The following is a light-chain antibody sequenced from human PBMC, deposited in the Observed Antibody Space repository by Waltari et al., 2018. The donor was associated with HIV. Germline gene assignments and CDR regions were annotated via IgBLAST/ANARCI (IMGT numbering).Light chain of an antibody. V-gene: IGKV1-5*03. CDR1: ETIRGW. CDR3: QQGNGFPYT. CDR2: EAS. J-gene: IGKJ2*01. Sequence: DIRMTQSPSTLYASVGDRVTITCRASETIRGWLAWYQQKPGQAPKLLIQEASTLEYGVPSRFSGSGSGTEYTLTISNLQPEDFATYYCQQGNGFPYTFGQGTKLEMK.